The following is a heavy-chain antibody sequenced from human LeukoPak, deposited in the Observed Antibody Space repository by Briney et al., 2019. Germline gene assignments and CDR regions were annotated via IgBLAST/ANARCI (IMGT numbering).Heavy chain of an antibody. D-gene: IGHD6-13*01. J-gene: IGHJ4*02. V-gene: IGHV3-23*01. Sequence: GGSLRLSCAASGFTFSSYAMTWVRQAPGKGLQWVSAVSGSGAHTYYADSVKGRFTISRDNSKNTLYLQMNSLRAEDTAVYYCAKVRGIAAADNYFDYWGQGTLVTVSS. CDR3: AKVRGIAAADNYFDY. CDR2: VSGSGAHT. CDR1: GFTFSSYA.